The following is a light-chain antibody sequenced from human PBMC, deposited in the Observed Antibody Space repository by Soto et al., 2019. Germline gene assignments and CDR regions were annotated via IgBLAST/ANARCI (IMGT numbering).Light chain of an antibody. Sequence: QSALTQPASVSGSPGQSITISCTGTSSDVGGYNYVSWYQQHPGKAPKLMIYDVRNRPSGVSNRFSGSKSVNTASLTISGLQAEDEADYYCSSYTTVSTDVFGTGTKLPVL. V-gene: IGLV2-14*01. CDR3: SSYTTVSTDV. CDR1: SSDVGGYNY. CDR2: DVR. J-gene: IGLJ1*01.